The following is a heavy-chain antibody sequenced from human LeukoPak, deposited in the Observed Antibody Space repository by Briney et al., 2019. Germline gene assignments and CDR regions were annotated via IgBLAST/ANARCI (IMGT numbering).Heavy chain of an antibody. CDR3: ASVGTTSDYYYYMDV. CDR1: GDTFSSYA. CDR2: IIPIFGTA. Sequence: SVKVSCKASGDTFSSYAISWVRQAPGQGLEWMGGIIPIFGTANYAQKFQGRVTITTDESTSTAYMELSSLRSEDTAVYYCASVGTTSDYYYYMDVWGKGTTVTVSS. V-gene: IGHV1-69*05. D-gene: IGHD1-26*01. J-gene: IGHJ6*03.